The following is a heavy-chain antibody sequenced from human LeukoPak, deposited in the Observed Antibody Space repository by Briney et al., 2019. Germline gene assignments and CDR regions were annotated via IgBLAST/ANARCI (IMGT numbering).Heavy chain of an antibody. Sequence: SETLSLTCAVYGGSFSGYYWSWIRQPPGKGLEWIGEINHRGSTNYNPSLKSRVTISVDTSKNQFSLKLSSVTAADTAVYYCARGLRQLVRSWHYWGQGTLVTISS. V-gene: IGHV4-34*01. D-gene: IGHD6-6*01. CDR1: GGSFSGYY. CDR2: INHRGST. CDR3: ARGLRQLVRSWHY. J-gene: IGHJ4*02.